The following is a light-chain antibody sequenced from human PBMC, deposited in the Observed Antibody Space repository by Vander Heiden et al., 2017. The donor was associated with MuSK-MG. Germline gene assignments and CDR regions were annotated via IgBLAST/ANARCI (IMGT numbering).Light chain of an antibody. V-gene: IGKV1-17*01. CDR2: AAS. Sequence: SASVGDRVTITCRASQGIGNDLGWYQQKPGKAPKRLISAASSLQSGVPSRFSGSGSGTEFTLTISSLQPEDFATYYCRQHNSYPHTFGQGTKVDIK. CDR3: RQHNSYPHT. J-gene: IGKJ1*01. CDR1: QGIGND.